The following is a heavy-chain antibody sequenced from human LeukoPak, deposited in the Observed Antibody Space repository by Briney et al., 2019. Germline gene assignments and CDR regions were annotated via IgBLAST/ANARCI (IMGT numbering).Heavy chain of an antibody. CDR2: IYTSGST. Sequence: SQTLSLTCTVSGGSTSSGSYYWSWIRQPAGKGLEWIGRIYTSGSTNYNPSLKSRVTISVDTSKNQFSLKLSSVTAADTAVYYCARVPIAVAARGYWGQGTLVTVSS. D-gene: IGHD6-19*01. CDR1: GGSTSSGSYY. J-gene: IGHJ4*02. V-gene: IGHV4-61*02. CDR3: ARVPIAVAARGY.